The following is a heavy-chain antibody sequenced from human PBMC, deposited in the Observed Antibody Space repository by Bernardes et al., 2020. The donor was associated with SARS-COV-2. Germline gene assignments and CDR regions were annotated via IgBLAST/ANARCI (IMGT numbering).Heavy chain of an antibody. CDR2: VSNSGGNT. CDR3: ADPPSHDS. J-gene: IGHJ4*02. CDR1: GFTFTNYD. D-gene: IGHD2-2*01. Sequence: GGSLRLSCAASGFTFTNYDMSWVRQAPGKGLEWVSSVSNSGGNTYYADSVKGRFTISRDNSKSTLYLQMNSLRDDDTALYYCADPPSHDSWGQGTLVTVSS. V-gene: IGHV3-23*01.